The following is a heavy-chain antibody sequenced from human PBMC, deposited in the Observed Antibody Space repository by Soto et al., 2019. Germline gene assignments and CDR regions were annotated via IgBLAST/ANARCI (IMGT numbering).Heavy chain of an antibody. D-gene: IGHD3-16*02. Sequence: SVKVCCKASGGTFSSYSISWVRQAPGQGLEWMGGIIPIFGTANYAQKFQGRVTITADESTSTAYMELSSLRSEDTAVYYCARGSMITFGGVIDDDYWGQGTLVTVSS. CDR1: GGTFSSYS. CDR2: IIPIFGTA. CDR3: ARGSMITFGGVIDDDY. V-gene: IGHV1-69*13. J-gene: IGHJ4*02.